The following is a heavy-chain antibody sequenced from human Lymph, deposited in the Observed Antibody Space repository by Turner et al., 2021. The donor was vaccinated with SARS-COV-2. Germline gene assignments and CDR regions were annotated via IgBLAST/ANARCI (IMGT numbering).Heavy chain of an antibody. CDR1: GFTSSTYS. CDR2: ISSSSSYI. CDR3: ARDIPTTADYFDY. V-gene: IGHV3-21*02. D-gene: IGHD4-17*01. Sequence: EVQLVESGGGLVKLGGSLRLSCAASGFTSSTYSMNWVRQAPGKGLEWISSISSSSSYIYYADSVKGRFTISRDDAKNSLYLQMNSLRAEDTAVYYCARDIPTTADYFDYWGQGTLVTVSS. J-gene: IGHJ4*02.